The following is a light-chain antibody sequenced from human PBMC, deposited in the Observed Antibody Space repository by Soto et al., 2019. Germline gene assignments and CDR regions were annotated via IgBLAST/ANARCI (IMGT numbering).Light chain of an antibody. J-gene: IGKJ4*01. CDR1: QSLLHSNGYNY. V-gene: IGKV2-28*01. CDR2: LGS. CDR3: MQALQTPVT. Sequence: DIVMTQSPLSLPVTPGEPASISCRSSQSLLHSNGYNYLDWYLQKLGQSPQLLIYLGSNRASGVPDRFSGSGSGTDFTLKISRVEAEDVGVYYCMQALQTPVTFGGGTKVEIK.